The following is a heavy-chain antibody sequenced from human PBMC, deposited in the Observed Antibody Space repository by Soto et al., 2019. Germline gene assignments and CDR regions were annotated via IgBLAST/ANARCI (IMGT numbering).Heavy chain of an antibody. CDR1: GGSISSSSYY. CDR3: EGGIIGPLRPYSSDY. CDR2: ISYSGST. Sequence: PSETLSLTCTVSGGSISSSSYYWGWIRQPPGKGLEWIGSISYSGSTYYNPSHQSRVTISVDTSKNQFSLRLSSVTASDTAVYYCEGGIIGPLRPYSSDYRGPGPLVTLFS. V-gene: IGHV4-39*01. J-gene: IGHJ4*02. D-gene: IGHD1-20*01.